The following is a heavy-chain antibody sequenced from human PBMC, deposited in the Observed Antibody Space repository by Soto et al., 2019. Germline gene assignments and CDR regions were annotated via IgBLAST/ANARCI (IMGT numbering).Heavy chain of an antibody. CDR3: ARDGDAAADPWYYYGMDV. V-gene: IGHV3-53*04. J-gene: IGHJ6*02. D-gene: IGHD6-13*01. CDR1: GLTVSSNY. CDR2: IYSGGST. Sequence: EVQMVESGGGLVQPGGSLRLSCAASGLTVSSNYRSWVRQAPGKGLERASVIYSGGSTYYADSVKGRFTIYRHNSKNTLYLQMNSLRAEDTAVYYCARDGDAAADPWYYYGMDVWGQGTTVTVSS.